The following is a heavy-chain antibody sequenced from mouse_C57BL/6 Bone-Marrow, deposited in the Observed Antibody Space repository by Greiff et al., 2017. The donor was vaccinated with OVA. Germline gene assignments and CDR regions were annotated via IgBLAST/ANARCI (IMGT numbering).Heavy chain of an antibody. V-gene: IGHV2-9-1*01. CDR3: ARNQGPYWYFDV. CDR1: GFSLTSYA. Sequence: VQLVESGPGLVAPSQSLSITCTVSGFSLTSYAISWVRQPPGKGLEWLGVIWTGGGPNYYSALKSRLSISKDNSKSQVFLKMNSLRTDDTARDYCARNQGPYWYFDVWGTGTTVTVSS. CDR2: IWTGGGP. J-gene: IGHJ1*03.